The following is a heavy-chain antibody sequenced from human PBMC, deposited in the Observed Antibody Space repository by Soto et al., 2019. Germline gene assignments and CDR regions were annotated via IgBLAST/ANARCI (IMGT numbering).Heavy chain of an antibody. J-gene: IGHJ6*03. D-gene: IGHD2-15*01. Sequence: EVQLLESGGDLVQPGGSLRLSCAASGFTFDSFAMSWVRQAPGRGLEWVSVISAGSGKTFYADSVRGRFTISRDDSKSTLYLQMNSLRADDTALYFCTKDLIEPAANYYMGVWGRGTTVTVSS. CDR2: ISAGSGKT. CDR1: GFTFDSFA. CDR3: TKDLIEPAANYYMGV. V-gene: IGHV3-23*01.